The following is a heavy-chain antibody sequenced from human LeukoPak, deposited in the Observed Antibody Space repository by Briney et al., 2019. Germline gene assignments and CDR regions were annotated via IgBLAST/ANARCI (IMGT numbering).Heavy chain of an antibody. CDR3: ARQEGRLLWFGETPNWFDP. CDR2: IYYSGST. D-gene: IGHD3-10*01. CDR1: GGSISSSSYY. J-gene: IGHJ5*02. V-gene: IGHV4-39*01. Sequence: SETLSLTCTVSGGSISSSSYYWGWIRQPPGKGLEWIGSIYYSGSTYYNPSLKSRVTISVDTSKNQFSLKLSSVTAADTAVYYCARQEGRLLWFGETPNWFDPWGQGTLVTVSS.